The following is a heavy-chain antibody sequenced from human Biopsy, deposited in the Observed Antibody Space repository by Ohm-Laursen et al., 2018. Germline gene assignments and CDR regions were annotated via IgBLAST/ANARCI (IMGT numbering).Heavy chain of an antibody. Sequence: ASVKVSCKASGYSFTSYGISWVRQAPGEGLEWMERISGYNGNTNYAQKFQGRVTMTADTSTSTVYMEVRGLRSDDTAVYYCARVTLPLYLDYWGQGTRVSVSS. CDR2: ISGYNGNT. CDR3: ARVTLPLYLDY. V-gene: IGHV1-18*01. J-gene: IGHJ4*02. D-gene: IGHD5/OR15-5a*01. CDR1: GYSFTSYG.